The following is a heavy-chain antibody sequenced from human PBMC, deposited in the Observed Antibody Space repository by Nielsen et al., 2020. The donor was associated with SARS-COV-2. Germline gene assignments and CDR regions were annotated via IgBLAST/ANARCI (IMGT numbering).Heavy chain of an antibody. Sequence: ASVKVSCKVSGYTLTELSMHWVRQAPGKGLEWMGGFDPEDGETIYAQKFQGRVTMTEDTSTDTAYMELSSLRSEDTAVYYCATVYCSSTSCYTGWFDPWGQGTLVTVSS. V-gene: IGHV1-24*01. CDR1: GYTLTELS. CDR2: FDPEDGET. CDR3: ATVYCSSTSCYTGWFDP. D-gene: IGHD2-2*02. J-gene: IGHJ5*02.